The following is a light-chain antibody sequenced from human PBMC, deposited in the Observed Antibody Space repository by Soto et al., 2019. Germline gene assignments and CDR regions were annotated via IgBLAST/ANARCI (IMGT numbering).Light chain of an antibody. CDR3: GTWDSRLSSYV. CDR1: SSNVGNNS. CDR2: EDN. V-gene: IGLV1-51*02. Sequence: QSVLTQPPSVSAAPGQKVTISCSGSSSNVGNNSVSWYQQLPGTAPKLLIYEDNKRPSGIPDRFSGSKSGTSATLRITGLQTGDEADYYCGTWDSRLSSYVFGTGTKLNVL. J-gene: IGLJ1*01.